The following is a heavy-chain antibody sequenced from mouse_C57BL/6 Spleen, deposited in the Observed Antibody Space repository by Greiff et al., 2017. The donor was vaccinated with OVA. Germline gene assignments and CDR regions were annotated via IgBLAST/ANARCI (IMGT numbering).Heavy chain of an antibody. J-gene: IGHJ4*01. CDR3: ANGHYYGYAMDY. D-gene: IGHD1-2*01. CDR2: IYPGDGDT. Sequence: QVQLQQSGAELVKPGASVKISCKASGYAFSSYWMNWVKQRPGKGLEWIGQIYPGDGDTNYNGKFKGKATLTADKSSSTAYMQLSSLTSEDSAVYFCANGHYYGYAMDYWGQGTSVTVSS. CDR1: GYAFSSYW. V-gene: IGHV1-80*01.